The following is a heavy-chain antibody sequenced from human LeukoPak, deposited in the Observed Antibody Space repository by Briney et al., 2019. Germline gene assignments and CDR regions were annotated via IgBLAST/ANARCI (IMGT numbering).Heavy chain of an antibody. Sequence: GASVKVSCKASGYTFTSYGISWVRQAPGQGLEWMGWISAYNGNTNYAQKLQGRVTMTTDTSTSTAYIELRSLRSDDTAVYYCARDSQLLWFGDFDYWGQGTLVTVSS. D-gene: IGHD3-10*01. V-gene: IGHV1-18*01. CDR2: ISAYNGNT. J-gene: IGHJ4*02. CDR1: GYTFTSYG. CDR3: ARDSQLLWFGDFDY.